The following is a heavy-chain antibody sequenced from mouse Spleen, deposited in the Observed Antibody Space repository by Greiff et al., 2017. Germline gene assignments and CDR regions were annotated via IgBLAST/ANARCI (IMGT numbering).Heavy chain of an antibody. D-gene: IGHD1-1*01. CDR3: ARDVATVVAPRWYFDV. V-gene: IGHV5-4*01. CDR1: GFTFSSYA. CDR2: ISDGGSYT. J-gene: IGHJ1*03. Sequence: EVKLVESGGGLVKPGGSLKLSCAASGFTFSSYAMSWVRQTPEKRLEWVATISDGGSYTYYPDNVKGRFTISRDNAKNNLYLQMSHLKSEDTAMYYCARDVATVVAPRWYFDVWGTGTTVTVSS.